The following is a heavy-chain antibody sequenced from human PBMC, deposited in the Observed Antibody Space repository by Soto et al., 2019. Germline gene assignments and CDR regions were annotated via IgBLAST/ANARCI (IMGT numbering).Heavy chain of an antibody. V-gene: IGHV3-21*01. D-gene: IGHD1-26*01. Sequence: EVHLVESGGGLVKPGGSLRLSCAASGFIFSAYSMDWVGQAPGKGLGWVASISSTSTYISYADSVRGRVTISRDNAKNSLYLQMNSLTAEDTAVYYCARDGRGSSFIFYFDYWGQGTLVTVSS. CDR2: ISSTSTYI. J-gene: IGHJ4*02. CDR1: GFIFSAYS. CDR3: ARDGRGSSFIFYFDY.